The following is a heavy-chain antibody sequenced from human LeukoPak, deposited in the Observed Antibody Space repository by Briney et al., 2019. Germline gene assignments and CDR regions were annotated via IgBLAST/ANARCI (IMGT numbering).Heavy chain of an antibody. Sequence: GGSLRLSCAASGFTFSSYSMNWVRQAPGKGLVWVSRINTDGSSTSYADSVKGRFTISRDNAKNTLYLQMNSLRAEDTAVYYCAREYLNWFDPWGQGTLVTVSS. CDR3: AREYLNWFDP. V-gene: IGHV3-74*01. J-gene: IGHJ5*02. CDR1: GFTFSSYS. CDR2: INTDGSST.